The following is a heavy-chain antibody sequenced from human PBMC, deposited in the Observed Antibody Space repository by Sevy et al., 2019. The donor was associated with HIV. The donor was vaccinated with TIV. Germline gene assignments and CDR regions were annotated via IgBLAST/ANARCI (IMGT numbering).Heavy chain of an antibody. J-gene: IGHJ4*02. D-gene: IGHD1-26*01. CDR2: INGRGGSA. CDR1: GLSVSRNY. Sequence: GGSLRLSCAASGLSVSRNYLSWVRQAPGKGLEWVSTINGRGGSAYYADSVKGRFTHSRDNSNNTVFLQMNRLRDEDTAVYYCARPTPRIAPSSAAFFDYWGQGTLVTVSS. CDR3: ARPTPRIAPSSAAFFDY. V-gene: IGHV3-23*01.